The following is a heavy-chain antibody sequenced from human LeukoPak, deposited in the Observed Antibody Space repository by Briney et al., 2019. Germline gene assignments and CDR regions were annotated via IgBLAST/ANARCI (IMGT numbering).Heavy chain of an antibody. J-gene: IGHJ2*01. V-gene: IGHV4-59*01. Sequence: SETLSLTCTVPGGSISNYFWSWIRQPPGKGLEWIGYMSSSGSPNYNPSLKSRVTISVDTSNNQFSLKLISVTAADTAVYYCARRGPNSGSYSHFDLWGRGTLVTVSS. CDR1: GGSISNYF. CDR2: MSSSGSP. CDR3: ARRGPNSGSYSHFDL. D-gene: IGHD1-26*01.